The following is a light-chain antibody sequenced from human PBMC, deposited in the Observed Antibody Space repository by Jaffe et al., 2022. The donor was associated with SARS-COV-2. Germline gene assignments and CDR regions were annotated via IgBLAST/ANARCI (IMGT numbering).Light chain of an antibody. V-gene: IGLV1-44*01. Sequence: QSVLTQPPSASETPGQRVTISCSGSSSNIGTYRVYWYQQLPGTAPKLLIFDDNQRPSGVPDRFSGSKSGASASLAISGLQSEDEGDYYCAGWDDGFWVFGGGTKLTVL. J-gene: IGLJ3*02. CDR3: AGWDDGFWV. CDR2: DDN. CDR1: SSNIGTYR.